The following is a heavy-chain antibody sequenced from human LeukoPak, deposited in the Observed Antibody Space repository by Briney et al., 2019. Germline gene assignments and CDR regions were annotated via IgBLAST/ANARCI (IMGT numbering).Heavy chain of an antibody. J-gene: IGHJ4*02. V-gene: IGHV1-69*13. Sequence: ASVKVSCKASGYTFTSYGISWVRQAPGQGLEWMGGIIPIFGTANYAQKFQGRVTITADESTSTAYMELSSLRSEDTAVYYCASMVRGVIPHYYFDYWGQGTLVTVSS. D-gene: IGHD3-10*01. CDR3: ASMVRGVIPHYYFDY. CDR2: IIPIFGTA. CDR1: GYTFTSYG.